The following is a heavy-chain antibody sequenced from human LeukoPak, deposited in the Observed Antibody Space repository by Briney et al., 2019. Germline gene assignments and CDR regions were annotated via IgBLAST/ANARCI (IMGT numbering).Heavy chain of an antibody. D-gene: IGHD6-13*01. Sequence: ASVKVSCKASGYTFTGYYMHWVRQAPGQGLEWMGWINPNSGGTNYAQKFQGRVTMTRDTSISTAYMELSSLRSEDTAVYYCARVTRYSSTHWFDPWGQGTLATVSS. CDR3: ARVTRYSSTHWFDP. V-gene: IGHV1-2*02. CDR2: INPNSGGT. J-gene: IGHJ5*02. CDR1: GYTFTGYY.